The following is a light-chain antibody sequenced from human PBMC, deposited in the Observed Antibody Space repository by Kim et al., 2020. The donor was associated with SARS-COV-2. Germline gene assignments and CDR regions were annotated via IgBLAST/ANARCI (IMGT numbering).Light chain of an antibody. CDR2: EDD. Sequence: GKTVTIPCTRSSGYIAGNYVQWYQQRPGSAPTTVIYEDDRRPSGVPDRFSASIDSTSNSASLTISGLKTEDEADYYCQSYDNNIVVFGGGTQLTVL. V-gene: IGLV6-57*03. CDR1: SGYIAGNY. J-gene: IGLJ2*01. CDR3: QSYDNNIVV.